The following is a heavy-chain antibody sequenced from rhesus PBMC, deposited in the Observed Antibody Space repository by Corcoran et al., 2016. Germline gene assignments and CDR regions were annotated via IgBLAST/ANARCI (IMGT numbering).Heavy chain of an antibody. CDR3: ARADGIAAGRYNRFDV. Sequence: QLQLQESGPGLVKPSETLSLTCAVSGGSISSNWWSWIRQPPGKGREGIGRISGSGGSTSYNPSLKSRVTISTDTSKNQLSLKLISVTAADTAVYYCARADGIAAGRYNRFDVWGPGVLVTVSS. CDR1: GGSISSNW. V-gene: IGHV4-173*01. CDR2: ISGSGGST. D-gene: IGHD6-13*01. J-gene: IGHJ5-1*01.